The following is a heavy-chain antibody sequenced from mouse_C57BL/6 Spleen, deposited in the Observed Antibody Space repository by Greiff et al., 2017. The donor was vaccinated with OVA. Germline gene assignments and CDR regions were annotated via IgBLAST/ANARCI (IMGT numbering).Heavy chain of an antibody. D-gene: IGHD2-2*01. CDR1: GYSITSGYY. V-gene: IGHV3-6*01. CDR3: AAIYYGSFYWYFDV. Sequence: EVKLMESGPGLVKPSQSLSLTCSVTGYSITSGYYWNWIRQFPGNKLEWMGYISYDGSNNYNPSLKNRISITRDTSKNQFFLKLNSVTTEDTATYYCAAIYYGSFYWYFDVWGTGTTVTVSS. CDR2: ISYDGSN. J-gene: IGHJ1*03.